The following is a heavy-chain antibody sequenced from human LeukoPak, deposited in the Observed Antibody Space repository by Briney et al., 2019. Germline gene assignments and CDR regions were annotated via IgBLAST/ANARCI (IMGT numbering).Heavy chain of an antibody. D-gene: IGHD5-12*01. Sequence: GGSLRLSCTASGFTFGDYAMSWVRQAPGKGLEWVGFIRSKAYGGTTEYAASVKGRFTISRDDSKSIAYLQMNSLKTEDTAVYYCTSSGYSLVYYGMDVWGQGTTVTVSS. J-gene: IGHJ6*02. CDR1: GFTFGDYA. V-gene: IGHV3-49*04. CDR3: TSSGYSLVYYGMDV. CDR2: IRSKAYGGTT.